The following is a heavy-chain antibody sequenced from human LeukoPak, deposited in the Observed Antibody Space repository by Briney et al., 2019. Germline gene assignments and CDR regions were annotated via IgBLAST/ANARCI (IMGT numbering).Heavy chain of an antibody. Sequence: SETLSLTCSVSDYSISSGYYWGWIRQPPGKGLEWIGSIYHSGSTYYNPSLKSRVTISVDTSKNQFSLRPKSVTAADTAVYYCARGRRGYSYGYSRLFDYWGQGTLVTVSS. CDR2: IYHSGST. CDR1: DYSISSGYY. D-gene: IGHD5-18*01. CDR3: ARGRRGYSYGYSRLFDY. V-gene: IGHV4-38-2*02. J-gene: IGHJ4*02.